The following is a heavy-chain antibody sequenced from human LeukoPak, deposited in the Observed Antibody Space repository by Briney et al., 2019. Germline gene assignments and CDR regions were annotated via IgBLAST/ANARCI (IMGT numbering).Heavy chain of an antibody. V-gene: IGHV1-2*02. Sequence: ASVKVSCKASGYTFSDYYMHWVRQAPGQGLEWMGWINSNSGGTNYAQKFQGRVIMTRDTSISTAYMELTRLRSDDTAVYYCARSPHILTGENFDYWGQGTLVTVSS. CDR2: INSNSGGT. CDR1: GYTFSDYY. D-gene: IGHD3-9*01. CDR3: ARSPHILTGENFDY. J-gene: IGHJ4*02.